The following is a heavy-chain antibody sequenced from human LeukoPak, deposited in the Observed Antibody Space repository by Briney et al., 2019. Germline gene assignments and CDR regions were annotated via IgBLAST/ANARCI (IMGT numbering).Heavy chain of an antibody. CDR3: ARQTAPGIAAV. Sequence: SETLSLTCTVSDGSISSYYWSWIRQPPGKGLEWIGYIYYSGSTNYNPSLKSRVTISVDTSKNQFSLKLSSVTAADTAVYYCARQTAPGIAAVWGQGTLVTVSS. V-gene: IGHV4-59*08. J-gene: IGHJ4*02. CDR2: IYYSGST. CDR1: DGSISSYY. D-gene: IGHD6-13*01.